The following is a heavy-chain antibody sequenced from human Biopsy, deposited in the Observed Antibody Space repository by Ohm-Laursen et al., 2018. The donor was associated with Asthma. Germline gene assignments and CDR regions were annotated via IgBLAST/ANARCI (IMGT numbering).Heavy chain of an antibody. CDR3: ARKAGSCISRTCYSLDF. CDR2: INSVFGTT. D-gene: IGHD2-2*01. V-gene: IGHV1-69*01. Sequence: GSSVKVSCPSLGGTFNTYVIGWVRQAPGQGVEWMGGINSVFGTTTYTQKFQDRVTITADDSTSTVYMELSSLRSEDTAVYYCARKAGSCISRTCYSLDFWGQGTLVTVSS. J-gene: IGHJ4*02. CDR1: GGTFNTYV.